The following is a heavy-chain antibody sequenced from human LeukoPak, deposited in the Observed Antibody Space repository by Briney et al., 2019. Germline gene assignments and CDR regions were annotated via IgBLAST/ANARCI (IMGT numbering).Heavy chain of an antibody. CDR3: ARDRYDILTGRVY. CDR1: GFTFSSYW. Sequence: GGSLRLSCAASGFTFSSYWMHWVRQAPGKGLVWVSRINSDGSSTSYADSVKGRFTISRDNAKNSLYLQMNSLRAEDTAVYYCARDRYDILTGRVYWGQGTLVTVSS. V-gene: IGHV3-74*01. J-gene: IGHJ4*02. D-gene: IGHD3-9*01. CDR2: INSDGSST.